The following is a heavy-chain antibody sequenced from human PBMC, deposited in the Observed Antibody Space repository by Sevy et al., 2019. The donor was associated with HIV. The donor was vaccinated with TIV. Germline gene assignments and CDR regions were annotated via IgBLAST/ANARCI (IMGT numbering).Heavy chain of an antibody. J-gene: IGHJ6*02. CDR2: ISWNSGSI. CDR3: AKDIEYYYGSGAGMDV. CDR1: GFTFDDYA. Sequence: GGSLRLSCAASGFTFDDYAMHWVRQAPGKGLERVSGISWNSGSIGYADSVKGRFTISRDNAKNSLYLQMNSLRAEDTALYYCAKDIEYYYGSGAGMDVWGQGTTVTVSS. D-gene: IGHD3-10*01. V-gene: IGHV3-9*01.